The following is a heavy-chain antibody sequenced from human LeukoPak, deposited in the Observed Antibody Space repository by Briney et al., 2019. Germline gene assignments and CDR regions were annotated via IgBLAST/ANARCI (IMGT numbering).Heavy chain of an antibody. CDR2: INPNSGGT. Sequence: ASVKVSCKASGGTFSSYAISWVRQAPGQGLEWMGRINPNSGGTNYAQKFQGRVTMTRDTSISTAYMELSRLRSDDTAVYYCATQFKNYDYVWGSYRYYDYWGQGTLVTVSS. D-gene: IGHD3-16*02. V-gene: IGHV1-2*06. CDR3: ATQFKNYDYVWGSYRYYDY. CDR1: GGTFSSYA. J-gene: IGHJ4*02.